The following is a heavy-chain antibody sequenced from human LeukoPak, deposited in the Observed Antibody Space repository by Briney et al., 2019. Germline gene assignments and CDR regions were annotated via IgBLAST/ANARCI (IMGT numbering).Heavy chain of an antibody. Sequence: GESLQISCKGSGYSFTSYWIGWVRQMPGKGLEWMGIIYPGDSDTRYSPSFQGQVTISADKSISTAYLQWSSLKASDTAMYYCARLMKPGYYDSSGSSDYWGQGTLVTVSS. V-gene: IGHV5-51*01. CDR2: IYPGDSDT. J-gene: IGHJ4*02. D-gene: IGHD3-22*01. CDR3: ARLMKPGYYDSSGSSDY. CDR1: GYSFTSYW.